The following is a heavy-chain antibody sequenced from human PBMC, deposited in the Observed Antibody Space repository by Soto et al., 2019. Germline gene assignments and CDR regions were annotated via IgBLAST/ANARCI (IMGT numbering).Heavy chain of an antibody. D-gene: IGHD5-12*01. J-gene: IGHJ4*02. Sequence: HPGGSLRLSCAASGFTFSSYAMSWVRQAPGKGLEWVSVIYTGGTTYYADSVKGRFTISRDNSKNTLYLQMNSLRAEDTAVYYCHGYGYWGQGTLVTAPQ. V-gene: IGHV3-53*01. CDR1: GFTFSSYA. CDR2: IYTGGTT. CDR3: HGYGY.